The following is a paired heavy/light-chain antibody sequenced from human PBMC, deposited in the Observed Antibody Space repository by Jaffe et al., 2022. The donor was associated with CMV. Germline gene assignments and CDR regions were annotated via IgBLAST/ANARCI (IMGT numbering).Light chain of an antibody. CDR3: LQDYNYPWT. CDR1: QAMRSD. Sequence: AIQMTQSPSSLSASVGDRVTITCRANQAMRSDLAWYQHKPGKAPKLLIYAASTLQSGVPSRFSGSGSGTDFTLTISSLQPEDFATYYCLQDYNYPWTFGQGTKVEIK. CDR2: AAS. V-gene: IGKV1-6*01. J-gene: IGKJ1*01.
Heavy chain of an antibody. J-gene: IGHJ6*03. CDR3: ARARVVAREYYYYYMDV. V-gene: IGHV3-7*03. CDR2: IKQDGSEK. D-gene: IGHD2-2*01. Sequence: EVQLVESGGGLVQPGGSLRLSCAASGFTFSSYWMNWVRQAPGKGLEWVANIKQDGSEKYYVDSVKGRFTISRDNAKNSLYLQMYSLRAEDTAVYYCARARVVAREYYYYYMDVWGKGTTVTVSS. CDR1: GFTFSSYW.